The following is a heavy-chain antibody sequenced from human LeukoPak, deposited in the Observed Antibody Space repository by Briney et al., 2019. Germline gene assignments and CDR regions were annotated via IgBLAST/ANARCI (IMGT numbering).Heavy chain of an antibody. CDR3: AKGDPLRLGEFR. V-gene: IGHV3-74*01. CDR1: GFTLSRHW. CDR2: IKSDGSYA. D-gene: IGHD3-16*01. J-gene: IGHJ4*02. Sequence: GRSLRLSCAASGFTLSRHWMHCVRQAPGEGRVWVYRIKSDGSYANYADFVEGRFTISKDNSRNTLYLQMNSLRTEDTAVYYCAKGDPLRLGEFRWGQGTLVTVSS.